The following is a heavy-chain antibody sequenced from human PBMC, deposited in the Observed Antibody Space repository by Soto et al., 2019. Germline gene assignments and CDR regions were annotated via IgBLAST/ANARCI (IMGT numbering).Heavy chain of an antibody. V-gene: IGHV4-4*02. CDR1: GGSISSSNW. D-gene: IGHD3-22*01. Sequence: GTLSLTCAVSGGSISSSNWWSWVRQPPGKGLEWIGEIYHSGSTNYNPSLKSRVTISVDKSKNQFSLKLSSVTAADTAVYYCASTSESDSSGSFDYWGQGTLVTVSS. CDR2: IYHSGST. CDR3: ASTSESDSSGSFDY. J-gene: IGHJ4*02.